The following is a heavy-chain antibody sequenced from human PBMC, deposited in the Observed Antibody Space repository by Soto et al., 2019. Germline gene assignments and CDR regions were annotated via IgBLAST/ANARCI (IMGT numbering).Heavy chain of an antibody. V-gene: IGHV3-23*01. CDR3: ATPWRGLGLYYYVDY. CDR2: IHGNGDRT. D-gene: IGHD3-10*01. CDR1: GFTFSSYA. J-gene: IGHJ4*01. Sequence: EVQLLESGGGLVQPGGSLRLSCAASGFTFSSYAMSWVRQAPGKGLEWVSGIHGNGDRTYYADSVKGRLTISRDNSKNTLYLQMNSLRADDTAVYFCATPWRGLGLYYYVDYWGLGNLVTVSS.